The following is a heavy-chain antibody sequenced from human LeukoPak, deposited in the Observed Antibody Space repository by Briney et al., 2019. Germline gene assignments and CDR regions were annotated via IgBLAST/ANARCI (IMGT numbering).Heavy chain of an antibody. Sequence: GGSLRLSCAASGFTFSTFAMMWVRQPPGKGLEWVSSIFPSGGEIHYADSVRGRFTISRDNSKSTLSLQMNSLRAEDTAIYYCATYRQVLLPFESWGQGTLVTVSS. CDR3: ATYRQVLLPFES. CDR1: GFTFSTFA. CDR2: IFPSGGEI. D-gene: IGHD2-8*02. V-gene: IGHV3-23*01. J-gene: IGHJ4*02.